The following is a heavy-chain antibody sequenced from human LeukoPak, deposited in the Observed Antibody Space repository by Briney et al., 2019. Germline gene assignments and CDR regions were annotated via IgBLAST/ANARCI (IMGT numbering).Heavy chain of an antibody. D-gene: IGHD6-19*01. CDR3: ARQLSGWYDADPY. CDR2: IWYDGNNK. V-gene: IGHV3-33*01. J-gene: IGHJ4*02. Sequence: GGSLRLSCAASGFTFSSYGMHWVRQAPGKGLEWVAVIWYDGNNKYYADSVKGRFTISRDNSKNTLYLQMNSLRVEDTAVYYCARQLSGWYDADPYWGQGTLVTVSS. CDR1: GFTFSSYG.